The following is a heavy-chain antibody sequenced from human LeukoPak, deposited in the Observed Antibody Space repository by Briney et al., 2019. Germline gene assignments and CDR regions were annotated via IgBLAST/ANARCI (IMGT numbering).Heavy chain of an antibody. V-gene: IGHV6-1*01. Sequence: SQTLSLTCAISGDSFSSNSAAWNWLRQSQSRGLEWLGRTYYRSKWYNDYAVSVKSRMTINPDTSKNHFSLQLNSVTPEDTAVYYCARAFCSSASWMDYFDYWGQGILVTVSS. CDR1: GDSFSSNSAA. D-gene: IGHD2-2*01. CDR3: ARAFCSSASWMDYFDY. J-gene: IGHJ4*02. CDR2: TYYRSKWYN.